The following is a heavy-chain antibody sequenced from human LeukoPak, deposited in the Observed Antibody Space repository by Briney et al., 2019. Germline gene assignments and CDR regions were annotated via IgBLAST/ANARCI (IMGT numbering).Heavy chain of an antibody. V-gene: IGHV4-59*01. CDR1: GGSIRNSY. CDR3: ARRAASAIVYYYFYMDV. Sequence: SETPSLTCTVSGGSIRNSYWSWIRQPPGKGLEWIGYIFYNGDTNYNPSLKGRVTMSVDTSKNQFSLKLNSVTAADTAVYYCARRAASAIVYYYFYMDVWGKGTTVTVSS. D-gene: IGHD2-2*02. J-gene: IGHJ6*03. CDR2: IFYNGDT.